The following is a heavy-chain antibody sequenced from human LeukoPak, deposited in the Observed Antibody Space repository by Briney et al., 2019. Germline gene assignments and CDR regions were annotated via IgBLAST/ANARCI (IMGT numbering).Heavy chain of an antibody. D-gene: IGHD2-21*01. CDR3: ARVPSVVVIAIPNWFDP. J-gene: IGHJ5*02. CDR1: RGSFSGYY. CDR2: INHSGST. Sequence: SETLSLTCAVYRGSFSGYYWSWIRQPPGKGLEWIGEINHSGSTNYNPSLKSRVTISVDTSKNQFSLKLSSVTAADTAVYYCARVPSVVVIAIPNWFDPWGQGTLVTVSS. V-gene: IGHV4-34*01.